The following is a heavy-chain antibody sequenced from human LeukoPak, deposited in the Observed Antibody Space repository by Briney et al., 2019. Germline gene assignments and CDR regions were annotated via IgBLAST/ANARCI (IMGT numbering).Heavy chain of an antibody. J-gene: IGHJ5*02. CDR2: ISYDGSNK. D-gene: IGHD2-15*01. CDR3: AKVKDPYEVLYWFDP. CDR1: RFTFSNYA. V-gene: IGHV3-30-3*01. Sequence: GGSLRLSCAASRFTFSNYAMHRVRQAPGKGLDWVAVISYDGSNKYYADSLKGRFTISRDNSKNTLYLQVNSLIPEDTAVYYCAKVKDPYEVLYWFDPWGQGTLVTVSS.